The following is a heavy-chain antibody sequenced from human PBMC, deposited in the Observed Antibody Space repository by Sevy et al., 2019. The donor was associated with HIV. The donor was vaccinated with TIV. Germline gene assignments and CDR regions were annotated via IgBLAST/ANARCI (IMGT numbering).Heavy chain of an antibody. V-gene: IGHV3-7*03. D-gene: IGHD6-19*01. CDR2: IKQDGSEK. CDR3: ARDGIAVAFDY. J-gene: IGHJ4*02. CDR1: GFTFSSYW. Sequence: GGSLRLSCAASGFTFSSYWMSWVRQAPGKGLEWVANIKQDGSEKYNVDSVMGRFTISRDNAKNSLFLQMNSLRAEDTAVYYCARDGIAVAFDYWGQGTLVTVSS.